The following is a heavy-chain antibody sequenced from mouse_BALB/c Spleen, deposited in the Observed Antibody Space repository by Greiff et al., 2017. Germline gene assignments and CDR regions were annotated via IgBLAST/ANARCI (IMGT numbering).Heavy chain of an antibody. V-gene: IGHV10-3*03. J-gene: IGHJ1*01. D-gene: IGHD1-2*01. CDR2: IRSKSNNYAT. Sequence: DVKLVESGGGLVQPKGSLKLSCAASGFSFNTYAMHWVCQAPGKGLEWVARIRSKSNNYATYYADSVKDRFTITRAESQSMLYLQMNNLKTENTAMDYCERDYHGTGYIDVWGAGTTVTVSS. CDR3: ERDYHGTGYIDV. CDR1: GFSFNTYA.